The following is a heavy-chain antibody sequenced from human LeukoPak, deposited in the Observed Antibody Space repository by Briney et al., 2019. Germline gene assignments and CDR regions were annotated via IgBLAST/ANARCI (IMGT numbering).Heavy chain of an antibody. J-gene: IGHJ4*02. CDR1: GYRFTSLY. CDR2: INPNSGDT. CDR3: AREPPAYCGFDCYFFGY. Sequence: ASVKVSCKASGYRFTSLYVHWVRQAPGQGPEWMGWINPNSGDTQYAQKFEGRVTMTRDTSITTAYMELSGLTSDDTAVYYCAREPPAYCGFDCYFFGYWGQGTLVTVSS. D-gene: IGHD2-21*02. V-gene: IGHV1-2*02.